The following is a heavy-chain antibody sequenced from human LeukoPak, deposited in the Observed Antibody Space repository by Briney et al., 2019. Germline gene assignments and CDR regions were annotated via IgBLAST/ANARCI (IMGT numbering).Heavy chain of an antibody. CDR2: IYYSGST. J-gene: IGHJ2*01. D-gene: IGHD3-10*01. CDR1: GGSISSSSYY. CDR3: ARRGTLFPYGSGSYYTRWYFDL. V-gene: IGHV4-39*01. Sequence: KPSETLSLTCTVSGGSISSSSYYWGWIRQPPGKGLEWIGRIYYSGSTYYNPSLKSRVTISVDTSKNQFSLKLSSVTAADTAVYYCARRGTLFPYGSGSYYTRWYFDLWGRGTLVTVSS.